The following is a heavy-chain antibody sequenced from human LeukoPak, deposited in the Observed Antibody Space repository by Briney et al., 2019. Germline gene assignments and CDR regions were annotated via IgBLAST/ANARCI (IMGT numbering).Heavy chain of an antibody. CDR2: IDWDDDK. J-gene: IGHJ4*02. CDR3: ARAFPTVTTFDY. CDR1: GFSLSTSGMC. D-gene: IGHD4-17*01. Sequence: SGPTLVNPTPTPTLTCTFSGFSLSTSGMCVSWIRQPPGKALEWLARIDWDDDKYYSTSLKTRLTISKDTSKNQVVLTMTNMDPVDTATYYCARAFPTVTTFDYWGQGTLVTVSS. V-gene: IGHV2-70*11.